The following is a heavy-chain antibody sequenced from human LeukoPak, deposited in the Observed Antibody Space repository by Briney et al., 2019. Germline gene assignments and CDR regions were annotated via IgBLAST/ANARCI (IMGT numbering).Heavy chain of an antibody. CDR1: GFTFSSYW. Sequence: GGSLRLSCAASGFTFSSYWMSWVRQAPGKGLECVANIKEDGSEKNYVDSVKGRFTISRDNAKNSLYLQMNSLRAEDTAVYYRAKAVAARWLDPWGQGTLVIVSS. J-gene: IGHJ5*02. CDR2: IKEDGSEK. V-gene: IGHV3-7*01. D-gene: IGHD6-19*01. CDR3: AKAVAARWLDP.